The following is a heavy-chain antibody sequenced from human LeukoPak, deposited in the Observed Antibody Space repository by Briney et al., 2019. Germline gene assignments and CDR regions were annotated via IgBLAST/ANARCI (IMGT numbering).Heavy chain of an antibody. J-gene: IGHJ4*02. CDR2: IDPNGGST. CDR3: ARPERWLHWDY. CDR1: GYTFTRYY. Sequence: GASVKVSCKASGYTFTRYYMHWVRQAPGQGLEWMGIIDPNGGSTNYAQNFQGGVTITRDTPTSTVYWELNSLRSEGTAVYYCARPERWLHWDYWGEGSLVTVSS. V-gene: IGHV1-46*01. D-gene: IGHD5-24*01.